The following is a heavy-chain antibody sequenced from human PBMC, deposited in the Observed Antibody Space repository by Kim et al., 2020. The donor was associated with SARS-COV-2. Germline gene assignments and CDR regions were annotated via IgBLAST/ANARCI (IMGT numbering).Heavy chain of an antibody. J-gene: IGHJ4*02. CDR3: ARAPLIWFGEFHRDY. V-gene: IGHV4-34*01. D-gene: IGHD3-10*01. CDR2: INHSGST. CDR1: GGSFSGYY. Sequence: SETLSLTCAVYGGSFSGYYWSWIRQPPGKGLEWIGEINHSGSTNYNPSLKSRVTISVDTSKNQFSLKLSSVTAADTAVYYCARAPLIWFGEFHRDYWGQGTLVTVSS.